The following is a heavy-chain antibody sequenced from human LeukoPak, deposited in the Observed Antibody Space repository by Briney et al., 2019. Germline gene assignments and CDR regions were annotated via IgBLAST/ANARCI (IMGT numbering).Heavy chain of an antibody. CDR2: INHSGST. CDR3: GAATAGS. D-gene: IGHD2-15*01. V-gene: IGHV4-34*01. J-gene: IGHJ5*02. CDR1: GGSFSGYY. Sequence: SETLSLTCAVYGGSFSGYYWSWIRQPPGKGLEWIGEINHSGSTNYNPSLKSRVTISVDTSKNQFYLKLSSVTAADTAVYYCGAATAGSWGQGTLVTVSS.